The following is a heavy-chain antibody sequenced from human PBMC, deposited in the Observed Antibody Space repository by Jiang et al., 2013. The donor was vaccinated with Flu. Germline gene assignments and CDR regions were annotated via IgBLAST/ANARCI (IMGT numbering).Heavy chain of an antibody. CDR1: GFTFSDYY. D-gene: IGHD3-3*01. Sequence: AASGFTFSDYYLSWIRQAPGKGLEWLSYISSSDYTIYYADSVRGRFTISRDNAKNSLYPQMNSLRAEDTAVYYCARWLLSHFYYGMDVWGQGTTVTVSS. CDR2: ISSSDYTI. V-gene: IGHV3-11*01. J-gene: IGHJ6*02. CDR3: ARWLLSHFYYGMDV.